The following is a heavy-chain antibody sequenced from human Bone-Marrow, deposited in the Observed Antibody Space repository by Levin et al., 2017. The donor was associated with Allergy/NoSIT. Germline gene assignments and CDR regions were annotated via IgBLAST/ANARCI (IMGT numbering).Heavy chain of an antibody. D-gene: IGHD3-22*01. Sequence: GGSLRLSCAASGFSGFTFSRYYMSWIRQAPGKGLERVSHIASSDSTTYYADSVKGRFTISRDNAKNSLYLQMNSLRAEDTAVYYCAGANYYASSGHYAYWGQGTLVTVSS. CDR1: GFSGFTFSRYY. CDR3: AGANYYASSGHYAY. V-gene: IGHV3-11*01. CDR2: IASSDSTT. J-gene: IGHJ4*02.